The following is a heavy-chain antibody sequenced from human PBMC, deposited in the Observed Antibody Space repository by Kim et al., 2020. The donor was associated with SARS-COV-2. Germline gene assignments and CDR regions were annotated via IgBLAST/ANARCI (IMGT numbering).Heavy chain of an antibody. CDR3: ASLLVGYNYGLNWFDP. CDR2: ISGSGGST. CDR1: GFTFSSYA. D-gene: IGHD4-17*01. V-gene: IGHV3-23*01. J-gene: IGHJ5*02. Sequence: GVSLRLSCAASGFTFSSYAMSWVRQAPGKGLEWVSAISGSGGSTYYADSVKGRFTISRDNSKNTLYLQMNSLRAEDTAVYYCASLLVGYNYGLNWFDPWGQGTLVTVSS.